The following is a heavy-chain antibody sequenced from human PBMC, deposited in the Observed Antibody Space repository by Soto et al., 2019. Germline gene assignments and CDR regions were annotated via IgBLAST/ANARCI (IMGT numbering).Heavy chain of an antibody. J-gene: IGHJ4*02. V-gene: IGHV3-23*01. Sequence: EVQLLESGGGLVQPGGSLRLSCVTSGFTFSSCTMNWVRQAPGQGLEWVSSVRRSGAYYADSVKGRFTISRDNSRSTLYLQMDSLRAEDTAVYYCAKVLTDDNGWYHFDSWCQGTLVTCSS. CDR1: GFTFSSCT. CDR2: VRRSGA. D-gene: IGHD6-19*01. CDR3: AKVLTDDNGWYHFDS.